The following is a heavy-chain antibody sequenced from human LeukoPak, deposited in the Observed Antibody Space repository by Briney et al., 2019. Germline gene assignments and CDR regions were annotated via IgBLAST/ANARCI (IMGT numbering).Heavy chain of an antibody. V-gene: IGHV4-39*01. CDR1: GGSINSNNYY. D-gene: IGHD6-13*01. CDR3: ARTIAAAVHDAFDI. CDR2: IYYSGST. Sequence: KPSETLSLTCTVSGGSINSNNYYWGWIRQPPGKGLEWIGSIYYSGSTYYNPSLKSRVTISVDTSKNQFSLKLSSVTAADTAVYCCARTIAAAVHDAFDIWGQGTMVTVSS. J-gene: IGHJ3*02.